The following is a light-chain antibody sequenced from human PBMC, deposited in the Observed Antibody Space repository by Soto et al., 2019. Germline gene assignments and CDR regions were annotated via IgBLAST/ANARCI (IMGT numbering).Light chain of an antibody. CDR1: QSLLYNSNNRNY. Sequence: DIVMSQSPDSLAVSLGERITIDCKSSQSLLYNSNNRNYLAWYQQKPGQPPKLLIHWASTRESGVPDRFSGSGSGTDFTLTISSLQAEDVALYYCQQYLITPPTFGQGTKVEIK. CDR2: WAS. CDR3: QQYLITPPT. V-gene: IGKV4-1*01. J-gene: IGKJ1*01.